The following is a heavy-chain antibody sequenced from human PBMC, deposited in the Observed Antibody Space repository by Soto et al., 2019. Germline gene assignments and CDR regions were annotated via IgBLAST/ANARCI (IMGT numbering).Heavy chain of an antibody. D-gene: IGHD3-9*01. CDR2: INHSGST. V-gene: IGHV4-34*01. J-gene: IGHJ5*02. Sequence: SETLSLTCAAYGGSFSGYYWSWIRQPPGKGLEWIGEINHSGSTNYNPSLKSRVTISVDTSKNQFSLKLSSVTAADTAVYYCAREEDLDWLLDTWGQGTLVTVSS. CDR3: AREEDLDWLLDT. CDR1: GGSFSGYY.